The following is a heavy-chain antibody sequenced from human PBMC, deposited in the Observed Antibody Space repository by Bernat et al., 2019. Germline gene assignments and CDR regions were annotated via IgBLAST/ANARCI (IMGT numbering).Heavy chain of an antibody. D-gene: IGHD2-21*01. CDR1: RFSFSGFS. CDR2: IGPDGVGT. CDR3: VNDLHAVVFN. J-gene: IGHJ4*02. V-gene: IGHV3-64D*08. Sequence: EVHVVESGGGLVQPGGSQRLSCSASRFSFSGFSMHWVRQAPGKGLEYVSAIGPDGVGTWYADSVKGRFTISRDNSKNTLYLQMTSLRPEDTALYYCVNDLHAVVFNWGQGAQVTVSS.